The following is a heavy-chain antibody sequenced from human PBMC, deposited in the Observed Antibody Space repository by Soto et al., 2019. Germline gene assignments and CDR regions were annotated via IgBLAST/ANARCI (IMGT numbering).Heavy chain of an antibody. Sequence: QVQLQESGPGLVKPSQTLSLTCTVSGGSISSGDYYWSWIRQPPGKRLQWIGYIYYRGSTYYNPSRKSRVTLSEDTSKDQFSLKLSSLTAADTAVYYCAREGSYYDSSGTTGGGSVDALAIWGQGPMVTVSS. J-gene: IGHJ3*02. CDR1: GGSISSGDYY. CDR3: AREGSYYDSSGTTGGGSVDALAI. V-gene: IGHV4-30-4*01. CDR2: IYYRGST. D-gene: IGHD3-22*01.